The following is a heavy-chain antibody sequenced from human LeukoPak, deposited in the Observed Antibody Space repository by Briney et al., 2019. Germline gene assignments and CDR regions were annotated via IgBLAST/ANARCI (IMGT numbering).Heavy chain of an antibody. D-gene: IGHD6-13*01. V-gene: IGHV1-8*01. CDR3: ARVRYSSSWTHYYYYGMDV. Sequence: ASVKVSCKASGYTFTSYDINWVRQTTGQGLEWMGWMTPNSGNTGYAQKFQGRVTMTRNTSISTAYMELSSLRSEDTAVYYCARVRYSSSWTHYYYYGMDVWGQGTTVTVSS. J-gene: IGHJ6*02. CDR2: MTPNSGNT. CDR1: GYTFTSYD.